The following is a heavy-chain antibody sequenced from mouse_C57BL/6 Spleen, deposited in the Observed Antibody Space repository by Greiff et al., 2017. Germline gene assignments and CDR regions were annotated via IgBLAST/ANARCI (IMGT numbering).Heavy chain of an antibody. J-gene: IGHJ4*01. D-gene: IGHD2-4*01. V-gene: IGHV2-2*01. CDR3: ASYYDSYYAMDY. Sequence: QVQLQQSGPGLVQPSQSLSITCTVSGFSLTSYGVHWVRQSPGKGLEWLGVIWSGGSTDYHAAFISSLSISKDNSKSQVFFKMNSLQADDTAIYYCASYYDSYYAMDYWGQGTSVTVSS. CDR1: GFSLTSYG. CDR2: IWSGGST.